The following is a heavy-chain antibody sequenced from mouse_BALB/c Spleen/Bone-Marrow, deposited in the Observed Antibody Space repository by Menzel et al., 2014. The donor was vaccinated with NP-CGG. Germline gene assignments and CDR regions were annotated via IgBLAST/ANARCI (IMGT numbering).Heavy chain of an antibody. CDR3: ARSYYGRAMDY. CDR2: IAPGSGST. J-gene: IGHJ4*01. D-gene: IGHD1-1*01. Sequence: DLVKPGASVKLSCKASGYTFTNYWINWIKQRPGQGLEWIGRIAPGSGSTYYDEMFKGKATLTVDTSSSTAYIQLSSLSSEDSAVYFCARSYYGRAMDYWGQGTSVTVSS. V-gene: IGHV1S41*01. CDR1: GYTFTNYW.